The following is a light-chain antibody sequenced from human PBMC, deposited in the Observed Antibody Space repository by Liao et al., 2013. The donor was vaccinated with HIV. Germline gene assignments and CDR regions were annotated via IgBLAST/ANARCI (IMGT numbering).Light chain of an antibody. Sequence: SYVLTQTPSVSVAPGKTATVTCGGSNIGSKSVHWYQQKAGQAPVLVIYNDSGRPSGIPERFSGSNSGNTATLTISRVEAGDEADYYCQVWDSSNYHYVFGTGTKVAVL. CDR3: QVWDSSNYHYV. CDR1: NIGSKS. V-gene: IGLV3-21*01. CDR2: NDS. J-gene: IGLJ1*01.